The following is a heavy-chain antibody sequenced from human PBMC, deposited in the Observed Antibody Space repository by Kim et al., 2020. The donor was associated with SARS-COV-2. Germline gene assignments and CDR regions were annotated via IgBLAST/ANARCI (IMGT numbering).Heavy chain of an antibody. Sequence: GGSLRLSCAVSGFSVSSNYMSWVRQAPGKGLEWVAVIYSRGTTYHAASVEGRFIISRDNSQNTVYLQMNSVRAEDTAVYYCASQYYDFWSGKSWGQGTRVTVSS. V-gene: IGHV3-53*01. CDR1: GFSVSSNY. CDR3: ASQYYDFWSGKS. CDR2: IYSRGTT. D-gene: IGHD3-3*01. J-gene: IGHJ5*02.